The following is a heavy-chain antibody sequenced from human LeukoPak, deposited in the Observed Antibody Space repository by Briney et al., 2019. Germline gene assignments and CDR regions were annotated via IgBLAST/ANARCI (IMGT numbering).Heavy chain of an antibody. D-gene: IGHD6-19*01. Sequence: GGSLRLSCAASGFTFSSYAMTWVRQAPGQGLEWVSAISASGGNTYYADSEKGRFTISRDNSKYTLYLQINSLRAEDTAVYYCAKDSTGVAATDYWGQGTLVTVSS. V-gene: IGHV3-23*01. CDR2: ISASGGNT. CDR1: GFTFSSYA. J-gene: IGHJ4*02. CDR3: AKDSTGVAATDY.